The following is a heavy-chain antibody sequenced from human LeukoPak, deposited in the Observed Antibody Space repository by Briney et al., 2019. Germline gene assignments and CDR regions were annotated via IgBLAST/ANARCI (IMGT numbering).Heavy chain of an antibody. V-gene: IGHV1-69*01. Sequence: SVKVSCKASGGTFSSYAISWVRQAPGQGVEWMGGIIPIFGTAHYAQKFQGRVTITADESTSTAYMELSSLRSEDTAVYYCARDEIMVRGAHMDVWGKGTTVTVSS. CDR3: ARDEIMVRGAHMDV. CDR2: IIPIFGTA. CDR1: GGTFSSYA. D-gene: IGHD3-10*01. J-gene: IGHJ6*03.